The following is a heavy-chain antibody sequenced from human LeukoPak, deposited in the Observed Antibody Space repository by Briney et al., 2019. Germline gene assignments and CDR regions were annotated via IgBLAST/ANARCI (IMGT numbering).Heavy chain of an antibody. CDR1: GGSISSNT. V-gene: IGHV3-48*01. CDR2: ITSSSGSI. CDR3: ARGLQQLVRGFNFYFMDV. J-gene: IGHJ6*03. D-gene: IGHD6-13*01. Sequence: PSETLSLTCTVSGGSISSNTYYWGWIRQPPGKGLEWVSYITSSSGSIYYADSVRGRFAISRDNAENSLYLQMNSLRAEDTAVYYCARGLQQLVRGFNFYFMDVWGKGTTVTVSS.